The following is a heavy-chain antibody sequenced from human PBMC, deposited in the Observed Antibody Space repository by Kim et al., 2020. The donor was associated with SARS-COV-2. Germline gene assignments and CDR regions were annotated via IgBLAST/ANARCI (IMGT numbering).Heavy chain of an antibody. J-gene: IGHJ4*02. CDR3: ARACTTDYGY. D-gene: IGHD1-26*01. CDR2: ST. V-gene: IGHV4-34*01. Sequence: STNSTPSLECQVTISVDTAKNQFSLKLSSVTAADTAVYYCARACTTDYGYWGQGTLVTVSS.